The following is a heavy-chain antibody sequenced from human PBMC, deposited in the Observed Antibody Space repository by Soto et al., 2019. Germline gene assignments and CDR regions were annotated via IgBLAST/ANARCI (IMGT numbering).Heavy chain of an antibody. CDR1: GYTFTNYG. V-gene: IGHV1-18*04. Sequence: ASVKVSCKASGYTFTNYGISWVRQAPGQGLEWMGWFSAYNGNTDYAQKVQGRVTITTDTSTTTAYMELRSLRSDDTAVYYCARDPSAPGDYLDYWGQGTLVTVYS. CDR2: FSAYNGNT. J-gene: IGHJ4*02. CDR3: ARDPSAPGDYLDY.